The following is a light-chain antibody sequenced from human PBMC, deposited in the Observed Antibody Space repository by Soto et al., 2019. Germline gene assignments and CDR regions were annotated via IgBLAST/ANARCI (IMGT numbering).Light chain of an antibody. J-gene: IGKJ1*01. Sequence: EIVMTQSPLSLPVAPGEPASISCTSSQSLLHSNGYNYLAWYLQKPGQSPQLLIYLGSNRASGVPDRLSGSGSGTDFTLKISRVEAEDVGLYYCMHLQRFPWTFGQGTKVEIK. V-gene: IGKV2-28*01. CDR3: MHLQRFPWT. CDR1: QSLLHSNGYNY. CDR2: LGS.